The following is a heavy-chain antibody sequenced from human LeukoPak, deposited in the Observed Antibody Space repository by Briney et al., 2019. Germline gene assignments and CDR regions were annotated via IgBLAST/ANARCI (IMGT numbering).Heavy chain of an antibody. D-gene: IGHD3-10*01. CDR1: GGSFSGYY. Sequence: SSETLSLTCAVYGGSFSGYYWSWIRQPPGKGLEWIGEINHSGSTNYNPSLKSRVTISVDTSKNQFSLNLSSVTAADTAIYYCARLAYGSTYWGQGTLVTVSS. J-gene: IGHJ4*02. CDR2: INHSGST. V-gene: IGHV4-34*01. CDR3: ARLAYGSTY.